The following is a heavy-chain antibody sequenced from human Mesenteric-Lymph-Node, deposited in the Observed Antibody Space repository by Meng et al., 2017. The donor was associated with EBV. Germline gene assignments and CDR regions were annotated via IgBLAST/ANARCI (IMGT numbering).Heavy chain of an antibody. CDR3: TRDNYVASGTHWGYHEY. CDR1: GYNFINYQ. J-gene: IGHJ4*02. D-gene: IGHD3-10*01. V-gene: IGHV1-46*01. CDR2: SIPTDGDT. Sequence: QVQLVQSGAEVKEPGAPVKVSCKASGYNFINYQIHWVRQAPGQGPEWMGVSIPTDGDTTFAQKFRGRVTVTSDTSASTLYMELRSLTSEDTAVYYCTRDNYVASGTHWGYHEYWGQGALVTVSS.